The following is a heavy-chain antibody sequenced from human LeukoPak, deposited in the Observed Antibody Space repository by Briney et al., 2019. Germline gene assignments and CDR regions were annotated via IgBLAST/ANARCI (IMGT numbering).Heavy chain of an antibody. Sequence: GGSLRLSCVASRFTFNTYAVNWVRQAPGKGLEWVSAISSYGDITYYADSVRGRFTISRDNSKNTLYLQMNSLRAEDTAVYYCAKVPYYYDSSGYYFDYWGQGTLVTVSS. D-gene: IGHD3-22*01. CDR2: ISSYGDIT. CDR1: RFTFNTYA. V-gene: IGHV3-23*01. CDR3: AKVPYYYDSSGYYFDY. J-gene: IGHJ4*02.